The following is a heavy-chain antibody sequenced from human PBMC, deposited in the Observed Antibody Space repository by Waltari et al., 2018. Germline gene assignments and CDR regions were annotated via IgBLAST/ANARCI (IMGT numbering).Heavy chain of an antibody. D-gene: IGHD3-3*01. CDR2: ISYDGSNK. CDR3: ARARSWSGFNWFDP. Sequence: QVQLVESGGGVVQPGRSLRLSCAASGFTFSSYAMQWVRQAPGKGLEWVAVISYDGSNKYYADSVKGRFTISRDNSKNTLYLQMNSLRAEDTAVYYCARARSWSGFNWFDPWGQGTLVTVSS. V-gene: IGHV3-30*01. CDR1: GFTFSSYA. J-gene: IGHJ5*02.